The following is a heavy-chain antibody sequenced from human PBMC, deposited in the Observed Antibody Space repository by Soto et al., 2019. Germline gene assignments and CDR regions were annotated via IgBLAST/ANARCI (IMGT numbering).Heavy chain of an antibody. V-gene: IGHV3-30-3*01. CDR3: ARAAGYGDYEVDY. Sequence: QVQLVESGGGVVQPGRSLRLSCAASGCTFRSSALHWVRQAPGKGLEWVAVISYDGSNTYYADSVKGRFTISRDNSKNTLYLHMNSLRADDTAVYYCARAAGYGDYEVDYWGQGTLVTVSS. CDR2: ISYDGSNT. D-gene: IGHD4-17*01. J-gene: IGHJ4*02. CDR1: GCTFRSSA.